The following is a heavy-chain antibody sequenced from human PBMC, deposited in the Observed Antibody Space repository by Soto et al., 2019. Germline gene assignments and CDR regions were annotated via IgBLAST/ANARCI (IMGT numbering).Heavy chain of an antibody. Sequence: DSVKVSCKVSGYTLTELSMHWVRQAPGKGLEWMGGFDPEDGETIYAQKFQGRVTMTEDTSTNTAYMELSSLRSEDTAVYYCATDFYDRSGLRNPDYWGQGTLVTGSS. D-gene: IGHD3-22*01. J-gene: IGHJ4*02. V-gene: IGHV1-24*01. CDR2: FDPEDGET. CDR3: ATDFYDRSGLRNPDY. CDR1: GYTLTELS.